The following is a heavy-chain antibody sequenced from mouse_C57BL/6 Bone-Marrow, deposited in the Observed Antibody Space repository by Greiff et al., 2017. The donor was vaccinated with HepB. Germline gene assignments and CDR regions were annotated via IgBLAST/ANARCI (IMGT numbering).Heavy chain of an antibody. CDR2: IWSGGST. CDR1: GFSLTSYG. J-gene: IGHJ3*01. V-gene: IGHV2-2*01. Sequence: QVQLQQSGPGLVQPSQSLSITCTVSGFSLTSYGVHWVRQSPGKGLEWLGVIWSGGSTDYNAAFISRLSISKDNSKSQVFFKMNSLQADDTAIYYCARMDYDYGEGFAYWGQGTLVTVSA. CDR3: ARMDYDYGEGFAY. D-gene: IGHD2-4*01.